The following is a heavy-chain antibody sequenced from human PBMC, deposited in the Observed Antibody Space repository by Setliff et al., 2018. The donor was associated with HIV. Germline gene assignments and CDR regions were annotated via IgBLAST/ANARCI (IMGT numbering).Heavy chain of an antibody. J-gene: IGHJ4*02. D-gene: IGHD3-16*01. Sequence: TLSLTCTVSGDSTGSYYWSWIRQAPGKGLEWIGHIHYSGSTNYNPSLKSRVTMSVDTSKNQLSLEVSSVTATDTAVYYCARQNRGGRTVTTRGAFDSWGQGTRVTVSS. V-gene: IGHV4-59*08. CDR3: ARQNRGGRTVTTRGAFDS. CDR2: IHYSGST. CDR1: GDSTGSYY.